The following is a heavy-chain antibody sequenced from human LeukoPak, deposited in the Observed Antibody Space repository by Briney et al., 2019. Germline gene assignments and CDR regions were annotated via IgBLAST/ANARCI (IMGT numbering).Heavy chain of an antibody. CDR3: ARASIAARRTFDY. CDR2: IKQDGSEK. D-gene: IGHD6-6*01. V-gene: IGHV3-7*01. J-gene: IGHJ4*02. CDR1: GFTFSSYW. Sequence: PGGSLRLSCAASGFTFSSYWMSWVRQAPGKGLEWVANIKQDGSEKYYVDSVKGRFTISRDNAKNPLYLQMNSLRAEDTAVYYCARASIAARRTFDYWGQGTLVTVSS.